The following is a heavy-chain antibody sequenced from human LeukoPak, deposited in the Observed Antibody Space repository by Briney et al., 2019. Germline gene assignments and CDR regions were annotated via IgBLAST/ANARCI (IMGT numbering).Heavy chain of an antibody. J-gene: IGHJ4*02. CDR1: GGSISGGGYY. CDR3: ARGGYSGYDLDY. Sequence: SETLSPTCTVSGGSISGGGYYWTWIRQHPGKGLEWIGYIYYSGSTHYNPSLKSRLTISLDTSKNQFSLKLSSVTAADTAVYYCARGGYSGYDLDYWGQGTLVTVSS. D-gene: IGHD5-12*01. V-gene: IGHV4-31*03. CDR2: IYYSGST.